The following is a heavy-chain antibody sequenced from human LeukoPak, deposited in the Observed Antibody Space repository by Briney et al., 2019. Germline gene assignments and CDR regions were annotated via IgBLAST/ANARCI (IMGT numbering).Heavy chain of an antibody. V-gene: IGHV3-7*03. J-gene: IGHJ4*02. D-gene: IGHD3-22*01. CDR2: IKQDGSEK. CDR3: ARDSGEQVVGHDY. Sequence: GGSLRLSCAGSGFTFSSYWMSWVRQAPGKGMEWVANIKQDGSEKYYVDSVKGRFTISRDNAKNSLYLQMNSLRAEDTALYYCARDSGEQVVGHDYWGQGTLVTVSS. CDR1: GFTFSSYW.